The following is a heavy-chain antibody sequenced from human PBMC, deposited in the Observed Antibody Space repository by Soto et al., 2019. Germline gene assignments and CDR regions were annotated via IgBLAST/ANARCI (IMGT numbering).Heavy chain of an antibody. CDR3: ARAYFWAIAVAGYYFDY. CDR1: GYTFTNYG. CDR2: INTYNGNT. J-gene: IGHJ4*02. Sequence: QGQLVQSGAELKKPGASVKVSCKASGYTFTNYGISWVRQAPGQGPEWMGWINTYNGNTIYAQKLQGRVTMTTDTSRSTAYMELRSLRSDDTTVYYCARAYFWAIAVAGYYFDYWGQGTLVTVSS. D-gene: IGHD6-19*01. V-gene: IGHV1-18*01.